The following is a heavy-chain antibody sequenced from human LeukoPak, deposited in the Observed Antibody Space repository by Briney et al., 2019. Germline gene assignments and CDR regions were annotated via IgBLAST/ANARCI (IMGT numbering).Heavy chain of an antibody. CDR1: GFSLSTSGVG. CDR2: IYWDDDK. J-gene: IGHJ4*02. D-gene: IGHD5-18*01. V-gene: IGHV2-5*02. Sequence: SGPTLVNPTQTLTLTCTFSGFSLSTSGVGVGWIRQPPGKALEWLALIYWDDDKRYSPSLMSRLTITNDTSKNQVVLTMTNMDPVDTATYYCAHRGIQLWTYYFDYWGQGTLVTVSS. CDR3: AHRGIQLWTYYFDY.